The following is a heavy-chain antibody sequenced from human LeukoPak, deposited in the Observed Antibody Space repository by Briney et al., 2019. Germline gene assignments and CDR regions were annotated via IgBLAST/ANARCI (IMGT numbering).Heavy chain of an antibody. CDR1: GGSISSSSYY. CDR3: ARRGRSGWYDGDFDY. V-gene: IGHV4-39*01. J-gene: IGHJ4*02. Sequence: SETLSFTCTVSGGSISSSSYYWGWIRQPPGKGLEWIGSIYYSGSTYYNPSLKSQVTISVDTSKNQFSLKLSSVTAADTAVYYCARRGRSGWYDGDFDYWGQGTLVTVSS. D-gene: IGHD6-19*01. CDR2: IYYSGST.